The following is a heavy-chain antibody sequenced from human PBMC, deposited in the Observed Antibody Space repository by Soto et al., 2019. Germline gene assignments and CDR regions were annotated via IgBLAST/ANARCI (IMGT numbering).Heavy chain of an antibody. D-gene: IGHD3-22*01. CDR3: ARPGGYDCSCYYGQAAIDI. Sequence: QVQLVQSGAEVKKPGSSEKVSCKSPGGTFSSYAISWVRQAPGQGLEWMGGVIPNFGTANYAQKFQGRVTITADESTSRDYMELSSLRSEGIAVYYCARPGGYDCSCYYGQAAIDIWGQGTMVTVSS. J-gene: IGHJ3*02. CDR1: GGTFSSYA. CDR2: VIPNFGTA. V-gene: IGHV1-69*01.